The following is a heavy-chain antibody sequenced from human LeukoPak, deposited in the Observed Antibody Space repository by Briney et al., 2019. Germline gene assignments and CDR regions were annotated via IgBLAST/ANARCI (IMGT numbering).Heavy chain of an antibody. Sequence: PGGSLRLSCAASGFTFSSYSMNWVRQAPGKGLEWVSSISSSSGYIYYADSVKGRFTISRDNAKNSLYLQMNSLRAEDTAVYYCARRMGPCDSSGYSNYWGQGTLVTVSS. CDR2: ISSSSGYI. J-gene: IGHJ4*02. D-gene: IGHD3-22*01. V-gene: IGHV3-21*01. CDR1: GFTFSSYS. CDR3: ARRMGPCDSSGYSNY.